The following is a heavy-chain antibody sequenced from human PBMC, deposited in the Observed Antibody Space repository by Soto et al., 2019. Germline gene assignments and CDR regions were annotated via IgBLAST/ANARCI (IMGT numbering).Heavy chain of an antibody. CDR1: GYTFTSYG. J-gene: IGHJ5*02. D-gene: IGHD2-15*01. CDR2: ISAYNGNT. Sequence: ASVKVSCKASGYTFTSYGISWVRQAPGQGLEWMGWISAYNGNTNYAQKLQGRVTMTTDPSTSTAYMELRSLRSDDTAVYYCARGGGGYCSGGSCSGWFDPWGQGTLVTVSS. CDR3: ARGGGGYCSGGSCSGWFDP. V-gene: IGHV1-18*01.